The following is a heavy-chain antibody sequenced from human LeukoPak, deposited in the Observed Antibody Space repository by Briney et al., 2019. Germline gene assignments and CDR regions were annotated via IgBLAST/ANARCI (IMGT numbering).Heavy chain of an antibody. D-gene: IGHD3-22*01. CDR1: GYRFTSYW. CDR3: ARSPDSPRYDSSGYFPYFDY. J-gene: IGHJ4*02. V-gene: IGHV5-51*01. Sequence: GESLKISCKGSGYRFTSYWIGWVRQMPGKGLEWMGIIYPGDSDIRYSPSFQGQVTISADKSISTAYLQWSSLKASDTAMYHCARSPDSPRYDSSGYFPYFDYWGQGTLVTVSS. CDR2: IYPGDSDI.